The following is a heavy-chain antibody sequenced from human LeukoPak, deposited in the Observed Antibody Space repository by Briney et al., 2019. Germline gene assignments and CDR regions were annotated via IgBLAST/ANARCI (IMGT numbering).Heavy chain of an antibody. J-gene: IGHJ3*02. CDR2: INHSGST. CDR3: ARAAVAVAFDI. V-gene: IGHV4-34*01. D-gene: IGHD6-19*01. CDR1: GGSFSGYY. Sequence: PSETLSLTCAVYGGSFSGYYWSWIRQPPGKGLEWIGEINHSGSTNYNPSLKSRVTISVDTSKNQFSLKLSSVTAADTAVYYCARAAVAVAFDIWGQGTMVTVSS.